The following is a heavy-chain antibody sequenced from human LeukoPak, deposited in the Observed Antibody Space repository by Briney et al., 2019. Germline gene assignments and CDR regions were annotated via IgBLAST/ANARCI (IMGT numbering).Heavy chain of an antibody. CDR3: ARTLYGDYPTDY. J-gene: IGHJ4*02. CDR1: GFTFNNYA. CDR2: ISGSGDST. Sequence: GESLKISCTASGFTFNNYAMSWVRQAPGKGLEWVSAISGSGDSTYYADSVKGRVTISRDNAKNSLYLQMNSLRAEDTAVYYCARTLYGDYPTDYWGQGTLVTVSS. D-gene: IGHD4-17*01. V-gene: IGHV3-23*01.